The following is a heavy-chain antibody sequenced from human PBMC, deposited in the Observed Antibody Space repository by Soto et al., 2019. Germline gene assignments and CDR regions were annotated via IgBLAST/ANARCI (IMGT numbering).Heavy chain of an antibody. CDR2: IYPGDSDT. CDR3: ARLKYYYDSGGYPSPFDP. Sequence: GESLQISCKGSGYSFTSYWIGWVRQMPGKGLEWMGIIYPGDSDTTYSPSFQGQVTISADKSISTAYLQWSSLKASDTAMYDCARLKYYYDSGGYPSPFDPWGQGTRVTVS. CDR1: GYSFTSYW. V-gene: IGHV5-51*01. J-gene: IGHJ5*02. D-gene: IGHD3-22*01.